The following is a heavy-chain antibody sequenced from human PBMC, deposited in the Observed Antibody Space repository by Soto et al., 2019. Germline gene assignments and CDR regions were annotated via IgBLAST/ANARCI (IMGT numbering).Heavy chain of an antibody. J-gene: IGHJ4*02. D-gene: IGHD2-15*01. CDR1: GGSISSYY. V-gene: IGHV4-59*01. CDR2: IYYSGST. Sequence: QVQLQESGPGLVKPSETLSLTCTVSGGSISSYYWSWIRQPPGKGLEWIGYIYYSGSTNYNPPLTSLVTISEGTSKLQFYLKLSSVTAADTAVYYCARTRADRYCSGGSCYSIYSDYWGRGTLVTVSS. CDR3: ARTRADRYCSGGSCYSIYSDY.